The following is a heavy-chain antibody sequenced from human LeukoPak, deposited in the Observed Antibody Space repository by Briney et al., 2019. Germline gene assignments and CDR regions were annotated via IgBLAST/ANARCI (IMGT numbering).Heavy chain of an antibody. J-gene: IGHJ5*02. Sequence: GGSLRLSCAASGFTFSSYAMSWVRQAPGKGLEWVSAISGTGGSTYYSNSVKGRFTISRDNFKNTLYLQMNSLRAEDTAVYYCAKDPDCSSTSCYNFRFDPWGQGTLVTVSS. D-gene: IGHD2-2*02. CDR1: GFTFSSYA. V-gene: IGHV3-23*01. CDR2: ISGTGGST. CDR3: AKDPDCSSTSCYNFRFDP.